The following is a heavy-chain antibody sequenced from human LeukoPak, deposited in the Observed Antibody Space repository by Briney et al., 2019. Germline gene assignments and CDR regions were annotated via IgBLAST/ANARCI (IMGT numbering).Heavy chain of an antibody. V-gene: IGHV3-74*01. CDR1: GFTFTTYW. J-gene: IGHJ4*02. CDR3: AKRPDRSYYDRTGYYYFDY. CDR2: INSDGSIT. Sequence: GALRLSCAASGFTFTTYWMHWVRQAPGKGLVWVSHINSDGSITSYADSVKGRFTISRDNAKNTLYLQMNSLRAEDTAVYYCAKRPDRSYYDRTGYYYFDYWGQGTLVTVSS. D-gene: IGHD3-22*01.